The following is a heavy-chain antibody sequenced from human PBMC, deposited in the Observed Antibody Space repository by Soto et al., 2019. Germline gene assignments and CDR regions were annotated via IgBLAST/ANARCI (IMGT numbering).Heavy chain of an antibody. D-gene: IGHD6-13*01. CDR3: ARLGTAAGGYYGMDL. Sequence: GDSLKISCKGSGYLFTSYWISWVRQMPGKGLEWMGRIDPSDSYTNYSPSFQGHVTISADKSISTAYLQWSSLKASDTAMYYCARLGTAAGGYYGMDLWGQGTTVTV. CDR1: GYLFTSYW. CDR2: IDPSDSYT. J-gene: IGHJ6*02. V-gene: IGHV5-10-1*01.